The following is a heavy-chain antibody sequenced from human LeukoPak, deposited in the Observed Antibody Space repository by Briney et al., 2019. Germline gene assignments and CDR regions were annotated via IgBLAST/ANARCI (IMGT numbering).Heavy chain of an antibody. V-gene: IGHV1-69*13. CDR1: GGTFSSYA. D-gene: IGHD3-10*01. Sequence: ASVKVSCKASGGTFSSYAISWVRQAPGQGLEWMGGIIPIFGTANCAQKFQGRVTITADESTSTAYMELSSLRSEDTAVYYCARGATMVRGVRYFDYWGQGTLVTVSS. J-gene: IGHJ4*02. CDR3: ARGATMVRGVRYFDY. CDR2: IIPIFGTA.